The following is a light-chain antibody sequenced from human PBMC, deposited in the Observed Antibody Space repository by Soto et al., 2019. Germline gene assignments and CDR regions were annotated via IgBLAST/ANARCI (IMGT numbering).Light chain of an antibody. Sequence: DIQMTQSPSTLSASVGDRVTITCRASQTISTLLAWDQQRPGKAPNLLIYKASSLESGVPSRFSGSGSGTEFTLTISSLQYDDFATYFCQQYSTYPWTFGQGTKVEVK. J-gene: IGKJ1*01. CDR2: KAS. CDR3: QQYSTYPWT. V-gene: IGKV1-5*03. CDR1: QTISTL.